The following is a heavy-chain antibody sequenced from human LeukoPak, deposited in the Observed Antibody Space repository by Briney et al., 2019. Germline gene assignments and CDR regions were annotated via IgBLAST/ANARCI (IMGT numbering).Heavy chain of an antibody. V-gene: IGHV1-2*06. J-gene: IGHJ3*02. D-gene: IGHD5-24*01. CDR3: ARVGDGLNDAFDI. CDR2: INPKTGGT. CDR1: GYIFTGHY. Sequence: ASVTVSFKASGYIFTGHYMNWVRQVPGQGLEWMGRINPKTGGTNYAQNFQGRVTMTRDTSISTTYMELSRLRPDDTAVYYCARVGDGLNDAFDIWGQGTMVTVSS.